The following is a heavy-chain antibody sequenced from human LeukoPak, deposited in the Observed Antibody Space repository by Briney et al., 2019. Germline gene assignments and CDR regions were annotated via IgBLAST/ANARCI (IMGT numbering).Heavy chain of an antibody. CDR1: GGTFSSYT. J-gene: IGHJ5*02. V-gene: IGHV1-69*02. D-gene: IGHD5-24*01. CDR3: AREMATIP. CDR2: IVPILGIA. Sequence: SVKVSCKASGGTFSSYTISWVRQAPGQGLEWMGRIVPILGIANYAQKFQSRVTITADKSTSTAYMELSSLRSEDTAVYYCAREMATIPWGQGTLVTVSS.